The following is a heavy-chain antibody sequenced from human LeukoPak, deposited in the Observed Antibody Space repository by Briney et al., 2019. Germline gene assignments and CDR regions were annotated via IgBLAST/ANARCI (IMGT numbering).Heavy chain of an antibody. V-gene: IGHV4-34*01. J-gene: IGHJ4*02. D-gene: IGHD3-10*01. Sequence: SQTLSLTCAVYGGSFSGYYWSWIRQPPGKGLEWIGEINHSGYTNYNPSLKSRVTMSVDTSKNQFSLKLNSMTAADTAVYYCARLGSRVVWGQGTLVIVSS. CDR2: INHSGYT. CDR1: GGSFSGYY. CDR3: ARLGSRVV.